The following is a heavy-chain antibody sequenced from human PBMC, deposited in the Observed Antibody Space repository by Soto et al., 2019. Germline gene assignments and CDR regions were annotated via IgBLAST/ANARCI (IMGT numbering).Heavy chain of an antibody. J-gene: IGHJ4*02. D-gene: IGHD2-15*01. V-gene: IGHV1-69*06. CDR2: VIPIFGTP. Sequence: QVQLVQSGAEVKKPGSSVKVSCKSSGGTFGSYAISWVRQAPGQGLEWMVGVIPIFGTPHYAKKFHGRVTITADIPTSTAYLELSSLKSADTAVYYCAKIRWTISLQEEDAIWGQGTLVTVSS. CDR1: GGTFGSYA. CDR3: AKIRWTISLQEEDAI.